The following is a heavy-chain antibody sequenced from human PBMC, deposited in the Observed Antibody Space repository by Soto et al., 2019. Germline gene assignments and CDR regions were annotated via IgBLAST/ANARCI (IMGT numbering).Heavy chain of an antibody. CDR2: IKQDGSEK. CDR1: GFTFSSYW. Sequence: RLSCAASGFTFSSYWMSWVRQAPGKGLEWVANIKQDGSEKYYVDSVKGRFTISRDNAKSSLYLQMNSLRAEDTAVYYCARDPILELRSYDAFDIWGQGTMVTVSS. CDR3: ARDPILELRSYDAFDI. V-gene: IGHV3-7*01. D-gene: IGHD1-7*01. J-gene: IGHJ3*02.